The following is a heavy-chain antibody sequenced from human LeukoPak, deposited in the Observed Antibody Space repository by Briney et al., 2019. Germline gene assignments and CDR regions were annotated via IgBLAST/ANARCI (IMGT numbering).Heavy chain of an antibody. V-gene: IGHV4-39*07. CDR2: IYYSGST. D-gene: IGHD4-17*01. CDR3: ARGGGEFDP. CDR1: GGSISSSSYY. J-gene: IGHJ5*02. Sequence: PSETLSLTCTVSGGSISSSSYYWGWIRQPPGKGLEWIGSIYYSGSTYYNPSLKSRVTISVDTSKNQFSLKLSSVTAADTAVYYCARGGGEFDPWGQGTLVTVSS.